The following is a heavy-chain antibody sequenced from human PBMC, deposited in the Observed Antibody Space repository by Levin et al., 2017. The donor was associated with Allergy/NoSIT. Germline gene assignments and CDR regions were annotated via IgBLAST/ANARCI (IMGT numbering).Heavy chain of an antibody. J-gene: IGHJ4*02. CDR1: GFTFSSYA. CDR2: ISGSGGST. V-gene: IGHV3-23*01. Sequence: RSGGSLRLSCAASGFTFSSYAMSWVRQAPGKGLEWVSVISGSGGSTYYADSVKGRFTISRDNSKNTLYLQMNSLRAEDTAVYYCAKSPEIVRPPFQLLWGVCDYWGQGTLVTVSS. CDR3: AKSPEIVRPPFQLLWGVCDY. D-gene: IGHD2-2*01.